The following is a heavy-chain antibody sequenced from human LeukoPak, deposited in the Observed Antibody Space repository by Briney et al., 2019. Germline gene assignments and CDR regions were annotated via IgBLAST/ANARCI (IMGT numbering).Heavy chain of an antibody. Sequence: SETLSLTCTVSGGSISSSSYYWGWIRQPPGKGLEWIGSIYYSGSTYYNPSLKSRVTISVDTSKNQFSLKLSPVTAADTAVYYCVSTLRGYCSSTSCYTAGHLDYWGQGTLVTVSS. J-gene: IGHJ4*02. D-gene: IGHD2-2*02. CDR2: IYYSGST. CDR1: GGSISSSSYY. CDR3: VSTLRGYCSSTSCYTAGHLDY. V-gene: IGHV4-39*07.